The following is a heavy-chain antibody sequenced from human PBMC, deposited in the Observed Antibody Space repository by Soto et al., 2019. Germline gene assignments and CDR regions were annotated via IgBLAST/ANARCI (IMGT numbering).Heavy chain of an antibody. V-gene: IGHV1-3*01. CDR1: GYTFTSYA. D-gene: IGHD6-6*01. CDR3: VRDRSSSSSVLASRAFDI. CDR2: INAGNGNT. J-gene: IGHJ3*02. Sequence: ASVKVSCKASGYTFTSYAMHWVRQAPGQRLEWMGWINAGNGNTKYSQKFQGRVTITRDTSASTAYMELSSLRSEDTAVYYCVRDRSSSSSVLASRAFDIWGQGTMVTVSS.